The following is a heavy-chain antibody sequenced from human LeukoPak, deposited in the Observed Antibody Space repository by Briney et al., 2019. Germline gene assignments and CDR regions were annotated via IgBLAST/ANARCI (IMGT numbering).Heavy chain of an antibody. J-gene: IGHJ5*01. D-gene: IGHD2-2*01. CDR2: LDPYSGGT. CDR3: ARGAGTSWFDY. CDR1: GYTFTGYY. V-gene: IGHV1-2*02. Sequence: ASVKVSCKASGYTFTGYYMHWVRQAPGQGLEWMGWLDPYSGGTNYAQNFQGRVTMTRDTSISTASMELSRLISDDTAVYYCARGAGTSWFDYWGQGTLVTVSS.